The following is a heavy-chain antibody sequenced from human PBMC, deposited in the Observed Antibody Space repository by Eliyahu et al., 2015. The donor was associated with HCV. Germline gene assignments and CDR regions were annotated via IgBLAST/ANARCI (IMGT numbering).Heavy chain of an antibody. CDR3: AKETFYYGSGTYLSP. J-gene: IGHJ3*01. CDR1: GGSVSNXY. D-gene: IGHD3-10*01. Sequence: QVQLQESGPGLVKPPETLSLTCTVSGGSVSNXYWTWXRQPPGKGLEWIGSIYSPWTNHYNPPLESRLTISIDTSNSQFSLRLSSVTAADTAVYYCAKETFYYGSGTYLSPWGQGTMVTVSS. V-gene: IGHV4-4*09. CDR2: IYSPWTN.